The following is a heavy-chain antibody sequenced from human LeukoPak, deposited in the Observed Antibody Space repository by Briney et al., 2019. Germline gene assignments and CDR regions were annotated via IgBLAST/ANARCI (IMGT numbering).Heavy chain of an antibody. D-gene: IGHD3-3*01. CDR1: GGSFSGYY. CDR3: ARGRRNYDFWSGHGRWFDP. J-gene: IGHJ5*02. CDR2: INHSGST. V-gene: IGHV4-34*01. Sequence: SETLSLTCAVYGGSFSGYYWSWIRQPPGKGLEWIGEINHSGSTNYNPSLKSRVTISVDTSKNQFSLKLSSVTAADTGVYYCARGRRNYDFWSGHGRWFDPWGQGTLVTVSS.